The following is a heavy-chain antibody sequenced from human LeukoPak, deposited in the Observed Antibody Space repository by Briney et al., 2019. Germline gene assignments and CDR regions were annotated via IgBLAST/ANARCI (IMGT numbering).Heavy chain of an antibody. CDR2: MSGSGGGT. CDR3: AKEVVGIIVFDY. J-gene: IGHJ4*02. CDR1: GFTFTTFW. D-gene: IGHD1-26*01. Sequence: GGSLRLSCATSGFTFTTFWMHWVRQAPGKGLEWVSGMSGSGGGTYYADSVKGRFTMSRDNFKNTLYLQMHSLRAEDTAVYYCAKEVVGIIVFDYWGQGILVTVTS. V-gene: IGHV3-23*01.